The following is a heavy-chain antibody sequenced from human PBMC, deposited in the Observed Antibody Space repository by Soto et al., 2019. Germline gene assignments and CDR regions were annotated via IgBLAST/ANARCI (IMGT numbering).Heavy chain of an antibody. CDR3: AKATDEGLGELSSLYYFDY. D-gene: IGHD3-16*02. CDR2: ISYDGTKK. Sequence: PGGSLRLSCAASEFAFSGYAMHWVRQAPGKGLEWVSVISYDGTKKYNADSVKGRFTISSDNSKNTLYLQMNSLRAEDTAVYYCAKATDEGLGELSSLYYFDYWGQGTLVTVSS. J-gene: IGHJ4*02. CDR1: EFAFSGYA. V-gene: IGHV3-30-3*01.